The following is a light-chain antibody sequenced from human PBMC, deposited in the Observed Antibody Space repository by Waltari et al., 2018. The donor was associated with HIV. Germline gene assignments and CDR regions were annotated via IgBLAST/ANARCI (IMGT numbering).Light chain of an antibody. CDR3: CSYADTYFVL. CDR2: DVN. Sequence: QSALTQPRSVSGSPGQSVPISCTGPSSDVGAYHYVSCYQHHPNKGPKLFIYDVNKRPSGVPDRFSGSKSGNTAALTISGLQAEDEADYYCCSYADTYFVLFGGRNKLTVL. CDR1: SSDVGAYHY. V-gene: IGLV2-11*01. J-gene: IGLJ2*01.